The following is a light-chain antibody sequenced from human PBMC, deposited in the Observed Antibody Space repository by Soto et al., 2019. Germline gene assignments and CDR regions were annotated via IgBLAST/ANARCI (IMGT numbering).Light chain of an antibody. CDR2: GAS. CDR3: QQYSSYSIT. J-gene: IGKJ5*01. CDR1: QSVSSY. V-gene: IGKV3-15*01. Sequence: EIVLTQSPATLSLSPGERATLSCRASQSVSSYLAWYQQKPGQAPRLLIYGASTRATGIPARFSGSGSGTEFTLTISSLQPDDFATYYCQQYSSYSITFGQGTRLEIK.